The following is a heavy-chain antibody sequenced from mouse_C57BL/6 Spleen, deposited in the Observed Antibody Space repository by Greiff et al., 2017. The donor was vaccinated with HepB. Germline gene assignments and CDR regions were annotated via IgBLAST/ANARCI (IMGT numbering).Heavy chain of an antibody. Sequence: EVKLVESGGGLVKPGGSLKLSCAASGFTFSDYGMHWVRQAPEKGLEWVAYISSGSSTIYYADTVKGRFTISRDNAKNTLFLQMTSLRSEDTAMYYCARRIYYDYPYAMDYWGQGTSVTVSS. CDR1: GFTFSDYG. J-gene: IGHJ4*01. CDR2: ISSGSSTI. CDR3: ARRIYYDYPYAMDY. D-gene: IGHD2-4*01. V-gene: IGHV5-17*01.